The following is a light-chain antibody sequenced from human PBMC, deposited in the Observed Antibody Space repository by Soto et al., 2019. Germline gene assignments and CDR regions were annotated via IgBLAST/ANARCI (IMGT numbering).Light chain of an antibody. CDR1: QSVSSN. Sequence: EIVMTQSPATLSVSPGERATLSCRASQSVSSNLAWYQQKPGQAPRLLIYGASTRDNGVPARFSGSGSGTELTLTISSLQSEDSAVYYCQQHNNWPPYTFGQGTKLEIK. V-gene: IGKV3-15*01. CDR3: QQHNNWPPYT. CDR2: GAS. J-gene: IGKJ2*01.